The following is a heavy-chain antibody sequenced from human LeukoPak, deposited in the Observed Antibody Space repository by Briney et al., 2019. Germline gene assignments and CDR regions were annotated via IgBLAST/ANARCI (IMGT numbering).Heavy chain of an antibody. CDR3: VKVYTGTPYYFDY. J-gene: IGHJ4*02. V-gene: IGHV3-64D*09. D-gene: IGHD3-10*01. Sequence: GGSLRLSCSASGFIFSSYAMHWVRQAPGKGPEYVSAISSTGGSTYYADSVKGRFTISRDNSKNTLYLQMSSLRAEDTAVYYCVKVYTGTPYYFDYWGQGTLVTVSS. CDR1: GFIFSSYA. CDR2: ISSTGGST.